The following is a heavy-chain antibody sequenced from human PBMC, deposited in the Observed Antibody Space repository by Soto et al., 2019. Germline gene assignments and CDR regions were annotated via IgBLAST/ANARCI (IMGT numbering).Heavy chain of an antibody. CDR2: INPSGGST. CDR1: GYSFANYY. J-gene: IGHJ4*02. D-gene: IGHD6-13*01. V-gene: IGHV1-46*03. Sequence: QVQLVQSGAEVKKPGASVKVACKASGYSFANYYLHWVRLAPGQGLEWMGIINPSGGSTTYGQKFQGRVTRTSDTSTSTVYMELSSLRSEDTAVYYCASPYWPRAASNPHYWGQGTLVTVSS. CDR3: ASPYWPRAASNPHY.